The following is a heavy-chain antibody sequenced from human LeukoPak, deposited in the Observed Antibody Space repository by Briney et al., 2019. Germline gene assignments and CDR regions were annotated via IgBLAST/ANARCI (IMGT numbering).Heavy chain of an antibody. D-gene: IGHD3-3*01. CDR3: AKDLRDFWSGLYYYYGMDV. CDR1: GFTFSSYA. CDR2: ISGSGGST. Sequence: GGSLRLSCAASGFTFSSYAMSWVRQAPGKGLEWVSAISGSGGSTYYADSVKGRFTISRDNSKNTLYLQMNSLRAEDTAVYYCAKDLRDFWSGLYYYYGMDVWGQGTTVTVSS. J-gene: IGHJ6*02. V-gene: IGHV3-23*01.